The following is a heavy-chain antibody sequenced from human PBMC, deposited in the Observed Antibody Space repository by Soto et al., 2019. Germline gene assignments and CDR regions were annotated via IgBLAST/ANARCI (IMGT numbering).Heavy chain of an antibody. J-gene: IGHJ4*02. CDR1: GYAFPHYV. V-gene: IGHV1-18*01. Sequence: ASVKVSCKTSGYAFPHYVINWVRQAPGHGLEWMGFSTHTGNTNYAQNFQGRVVLTTDTSTSTAYMEVTSLRSDDTAVYYCARSGEHPIDYWGQGILVTRSS. CDR3: ARSGEHPIDY. D-gene: IGHD1-26*01. CDR2: STHTGNT.